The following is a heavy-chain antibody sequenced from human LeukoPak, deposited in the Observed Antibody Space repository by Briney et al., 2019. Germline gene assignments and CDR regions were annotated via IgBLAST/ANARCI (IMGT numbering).Heavy chain of an antibody. CDR1: GGSISSYY. D-gene: IGHD6-19*01. CDR3: ARDNSGISSDGAFDI. Sequence: SETLSLTCTVSGGSISSYYWSWIRQPPGKGLEWIGYIYYSGSTNYNPSLKSRVTISVDTSKNQFSLKLSSMTAADTAVYYCARDNSGISSDGAFDIWGQGTMVTVSS. CDR2: IYYSGST. V-gene: IGHV4-59*01. J-gene: IGHJ3*02.